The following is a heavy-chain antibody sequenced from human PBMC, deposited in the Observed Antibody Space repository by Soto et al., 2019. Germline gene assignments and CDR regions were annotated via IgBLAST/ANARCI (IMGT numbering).Heavy chain of an antibody. CDR2: ISSSSSYI. CDR3: ARDSCSSTSCFD. CDR1: GFTFSNAW. V-gene: IGHV3-21*01. Sequence: GGSLRLSCAASGFTFSNAWMNWVRQAPGKGLEWVSSISSSSSYIYYADSVKGRFTISRDNAKNSLYLQMNSLRAEDTAVYYCARDSCSSTSCFDWGQGTLVTVSS. D-gene: IGHD2-2*01. J-gene: IGHJ4*02.